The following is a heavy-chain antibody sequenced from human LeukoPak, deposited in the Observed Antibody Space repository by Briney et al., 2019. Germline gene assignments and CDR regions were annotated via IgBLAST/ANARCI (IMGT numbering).Heavy chain of an antibody. CDR3: AKYNPAEVARRKYYFDN. J-gene: IGHJ4*02. CDR2: ISGSGDYT. D-gene: IGHD1-14*01. CDR1: GFSFSTYA. V-gene: IGHV3-23*01. Sequence: GGSLRLSCAASGFSFSTYAMSWVCQAPGKGLEWVSSISGSGDYTFYADSVKGRFTVSRDNSKNTLYLQMNSLSAEDTAVYYCAKYNPAEVARRKYYFDNWGQGTLATVSS.